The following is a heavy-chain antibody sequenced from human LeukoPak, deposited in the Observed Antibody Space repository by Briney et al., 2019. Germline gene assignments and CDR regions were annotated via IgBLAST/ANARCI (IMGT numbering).Heavy chain of an antibody. D-gene: IGHD6-19*01. V-gene: IGHV4-34*01. CDR3: ARGAYFNGWLKCGMDV. J-gene: IGHJ6*02. Sequence: SETLSLTCAVYGGSFSGYYWSWIRQPPGKGLECIGEINHSGSTNYNPSLKSRVTISVDTSKNHFSLKLSSVTAADTAVYYCARGAYFNGWLKCGMDVWGQGTTVTVSS. CDR2: INHSGST. CDR1: GGSFSGYY.